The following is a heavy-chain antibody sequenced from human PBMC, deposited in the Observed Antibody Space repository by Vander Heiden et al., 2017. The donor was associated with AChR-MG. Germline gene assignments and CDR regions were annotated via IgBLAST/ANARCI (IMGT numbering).Heavy chain of an antibody. Sequence: QVQLVESGGGVVQPGTSLRLSCAASGFFFSSYGMHWVRQAPGKGLEWVAVISNDVSNKYYADSMKGRFTISRDNSKNTLSLQMNSLRADDTAVYYCAKVGYSGSSWYVDNYYYFLDFWGKGTTVTVSS. D-gene: IGHD6-13*01. CDR1: GFFFSSYG. J-gene: IGHJ6*03. V-gene: IGHV3-30*18. CDR3: AKVGYSGSSWYVDNYYYFLDF. CDR2: ISNDVSNK.